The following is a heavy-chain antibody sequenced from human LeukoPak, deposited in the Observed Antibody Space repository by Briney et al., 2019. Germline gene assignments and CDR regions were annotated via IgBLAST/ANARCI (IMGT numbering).Heavy chain of an antibody. D-gene: IGHD3-3*01. V-gene: IGHV4-59*01. J-gene: IGHJ5*02. Sequence: SETLSLTCTVSGGSISGYYWSWIRQPPGKGLEWIGFIYYSGSTNYNPSLKSRVTISVDTSKNQFSLKLSSVTAADTAVYYCARDSVTIFAFDPWGQGTLVTVSS. CDR2: IYYSGST. CDR1: GGSISGYY. CDR3: ARDSVTIFAFDP.